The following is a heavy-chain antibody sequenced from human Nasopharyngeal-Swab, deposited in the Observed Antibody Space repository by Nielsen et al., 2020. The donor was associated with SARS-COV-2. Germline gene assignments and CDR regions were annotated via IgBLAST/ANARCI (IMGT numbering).Heavy chain of an antibody. Sequence: GVSLRLSCAASGFTFSTYAMHWVRQAPGKGLEWVADISYDGDNKYYADSVKGRFTISRDNSKNTLYLQMNSLRAEDTAVYYCAREWINNFDYWGQGTLVTVSS. D-gene: IGHD5-12*01. J-gene: IGHJ4*02. CDR3: AREWINNFDY. CDR1: GFTFSTYA. V-gene: IGHV3-30-3*01. CDR2: ISYDGDNK.